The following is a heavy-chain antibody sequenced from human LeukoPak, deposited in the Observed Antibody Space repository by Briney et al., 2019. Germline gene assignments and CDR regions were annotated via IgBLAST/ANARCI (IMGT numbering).Heavy chain of an antibody. CDR1: GFTFSNYW. D-gene: IGHD1-1*01. Sequence: GGSLRLSCVSSGFTFSNYWMKWVRQAPGKGLEWVASINEDGSGKFSVGSVKDRITISRDNTRNSLDLQINSLTVEDTAIYYCARDDDDVWGTGTTVTVSS. CDR2: INEDGSGK. CDR3: ARDDDDV. J-gene: IGHJ6*04. V-gene: IGHV3-7*01.